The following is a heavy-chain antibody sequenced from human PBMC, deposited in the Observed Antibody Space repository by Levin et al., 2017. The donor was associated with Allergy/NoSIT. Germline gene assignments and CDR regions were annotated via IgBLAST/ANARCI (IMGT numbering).Heavy chain of an antibody. J-gene: IGHJ6*02. Sequence: LPGGSLRLSCAASGFTFSSYWMSWVRQAPGKGLEWVANIKQDGSEKYYVDSVKGRFTISRDNAKNSLYLQMNSLRAEDTAVYYCARDLVYGDYVMNPQYYYDYGMDVWGQGTTVTVSS. CDR2: IKQDGSEK. CDR3: ARDLVYGDYVMNPQYYYDYGMDV. V-gene: IGHV3-7*01. CDR1: GFTFSSYW. D-gene: IGHD4-17*01.